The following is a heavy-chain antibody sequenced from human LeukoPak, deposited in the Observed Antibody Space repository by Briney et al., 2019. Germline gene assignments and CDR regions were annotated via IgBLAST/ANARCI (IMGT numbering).Heavy chain of an antibody. CDR1: GFTFTSSA. D-gene: IGHD3-3*01. J-gene: IGHJ6*02. CDR3: AAGVQHYDFWSGYYGHYGMDV. CDR2: IVVGSGNT. V-gene: IGHV1-58*01. Sequence: SVKVSCKASGFTFTSSAVQWVRQARGQRLEGIGWIVVGSGNTNYAQKFQERVTITRDMSTSTAYMELSSLRSEDTAVYYCAAGVQHYDFWSGYYGHYGMDVWGQGTTVTVSS.